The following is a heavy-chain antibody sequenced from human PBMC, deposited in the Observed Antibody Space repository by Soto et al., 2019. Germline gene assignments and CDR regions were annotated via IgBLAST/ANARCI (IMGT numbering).Heavy chain of an antibody. CDR3: ARHSPLYYYDSSGYYPPATYYFDY. J-gene: IGHJ4*02. Sequence: SETLSLTCTVSGGSISSGGYYWSWIRQHPGKGLEWIGYIYYSGSTYYNPSLKSRVTISVDTSKNQFSLKLSSVTAADTAVYYCARHSPLYYYDSSGYYPPATYYFDYWGQGTLVTVSS. CDR2: IYYSGST. CDR1: GGSISSGGYY. V-gene: IGHV4-39*01. D-gene: IGHD3-22*01.